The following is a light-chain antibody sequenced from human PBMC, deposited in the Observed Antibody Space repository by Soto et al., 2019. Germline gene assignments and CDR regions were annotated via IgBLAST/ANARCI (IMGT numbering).Light chain of an antibody. CDR2: DAS. CDR3: QQRSNWPALT. Sequence: EIVLTQSPATLSLSPGERATLSCRASQSVSSYLAWYQQKPGQAPRLLIYDASNRATGIPARFSGSGSGTDFTLTISSLETEDFAVYYCQQRSNWPALTFGGGNKVEIK. V-gene: IGKV3-11*01. CDR1: QSVSSY. J-gene: IGKJ4*01.